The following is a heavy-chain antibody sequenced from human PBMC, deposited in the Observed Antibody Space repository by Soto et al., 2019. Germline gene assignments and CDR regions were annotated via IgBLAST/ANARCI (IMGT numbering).Heavy chain of an antibody. J-gene: IGHJ4*02. CDR1: GFTFSSYG. D-gene: IGHD3-3*02. V-gene: IGHV3-33*01. Sequence: QVQLVESGGGVVQPGRSLRLSCAASGFTFSSYGMHWVRQAPGKGLEWVAVIWYDGSNKYYADSVKGRFTISRDNSKNTLSLQMNSLRAEDTAVYYCARDNPRDLAPTDYWGQGTLVTVSS. CDR3: ARDNPRDLAPTDY. CDR2: IWYDGSNK.